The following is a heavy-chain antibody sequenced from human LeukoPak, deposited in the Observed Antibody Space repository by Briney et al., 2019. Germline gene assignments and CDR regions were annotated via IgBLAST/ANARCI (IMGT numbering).Heavy chain of an antibody. CDR1: GYTFTSYG. V-gene: IGHV1-18*01. D-gene: IGHD3-10*01. J-gene: IGHJ4*02. CDR2: ISAYNGNT. CDR3: AREAGVRRYYGSGSYLPFDY. Sequence: ASVKVSCKASGYTFTSYGISWVRQAPGQGLEWMGWISAYNGNTNYAQKLQGRVTMTTDTSTSTAYMELRSLRSDDTAVYYCAREAGVRRYYGSGSYLPFDYWGQGTLVTVSS.